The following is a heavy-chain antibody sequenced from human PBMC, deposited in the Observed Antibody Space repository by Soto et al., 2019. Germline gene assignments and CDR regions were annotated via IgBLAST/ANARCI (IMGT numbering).Heavy chain of an antibody. CDR1: GGTFSSYA. Sequence: QVQLVQSGAEVKKPGSSVKVSCKASGGTFSSYAISWVRQAPGQGLEWMGGIIPIFGTANYAQKFQGRVTITADESTSTAEMERSSLRAEDTAVYYCARARYGYGGNWHYFDYWGQGTMVTVSS. CDR2: IIPIFGTA. CDR3: ARARYGYGGNWHYFDY. D-gene: IGHD2-21*01. J-gene: IGHJ4*02. V-gene: IGHV1-69*01.